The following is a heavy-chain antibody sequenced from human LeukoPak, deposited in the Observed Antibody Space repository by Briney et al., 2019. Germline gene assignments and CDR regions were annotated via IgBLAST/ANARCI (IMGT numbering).Heavy chain of an antibody. J-gene: IGHJ5*02. V-gene: IGHV1-2*02. Sequence: ASMKVSCKSSGYTFTGYYIHWVRQAPGQGLEWMGWINPNSGDRNDAQKFLGRVTMTRDTSIGTAFMELNRLTSDDTALYYCARDRVAGWFDPWGQGTLVTVSS. CDR1: GYTFTGYY. CDR2: INPNSGDR. CDR3: ARDRVAGWFDP.